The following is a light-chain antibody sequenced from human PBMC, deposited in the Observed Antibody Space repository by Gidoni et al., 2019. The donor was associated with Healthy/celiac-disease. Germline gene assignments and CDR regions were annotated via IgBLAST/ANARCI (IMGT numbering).Light chain of an antibody. Sequence: DIQMTQSPSSLSAAVGDRVTITCRASQSISSYLNWYQQKPGKDPKLLIYAASSLQSGVPSRFSGSGSWTDFTLTISSLQPEDFATYYCQQSYSTPWTFGQGTQVEIK. J-gene: IGKJ1*01. CDR2: AAS. V-gene: IGKV1-39*01. CDR3: QQSYSTPWT. CDR1: QSISSY.